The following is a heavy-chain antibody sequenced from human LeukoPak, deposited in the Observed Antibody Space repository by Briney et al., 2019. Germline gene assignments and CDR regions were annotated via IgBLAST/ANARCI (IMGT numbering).Heavy chain of an antibody. V-gene: IGHV4-59*08. CDR3: ARHDPVGHFLRGMDV. Sequence: SETLSLTCAVSGGSISGYFWSWSPQPPGKGLEWIGYIYYTGSTIYNPSLRSRVTMSVDVSKNQFSLDLTSVTAADTAVYYCARHDPVGHFLRGMDVWGQGTTVTVSS. CDR1: GGSISGYF. J-gene: IGHJ6*02. D-gene: IGHD2/OR15-2a*01. CDR2: IYYTGST.